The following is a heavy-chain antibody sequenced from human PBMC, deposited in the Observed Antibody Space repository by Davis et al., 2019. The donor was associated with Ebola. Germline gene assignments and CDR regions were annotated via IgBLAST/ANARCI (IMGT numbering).Heavy chain of an antibody. CDR2: MNPNSCNT. CDR3: ARRVGSSGWFKFDY. V-gene: IGHV1-8*01. J-gene: IGHJ4*02. Sequence: AASVPVSFMTSLYTFTSHDLHWLRQATGQGLEWMGWMNPNSCNTGYAQKSQGRVTMTRNTSISTAYVELSSLRPEDTAMYYCARRVGSSGWFKFDYWGQGALVTVSS. CDR1: LYTFTSHD. D-gene: IGHD6-19*01.